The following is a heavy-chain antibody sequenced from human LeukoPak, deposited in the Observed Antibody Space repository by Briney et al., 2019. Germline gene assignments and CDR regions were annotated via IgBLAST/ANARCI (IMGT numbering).Heavy chain of an antibody. V-gene: IGHV3-48*04. CDR2: ISSSGSAI. J-gene: IGHJ5*02. CDR3: AREGSSSCYDSCNWFDP. Sequence: PGGSLRLSCAASGFPLSSYSINWVRQAPGKGLEWVSYISSSGSAIYYVDSVKGRFTISRDNAKNSLYLQMNSLRAEDTAIYYCAREGSSSCYDSCNWFDPWGQGTLVTVSS. D-gene: IGHD2-2*01. CDR1: GFPLSSYS.